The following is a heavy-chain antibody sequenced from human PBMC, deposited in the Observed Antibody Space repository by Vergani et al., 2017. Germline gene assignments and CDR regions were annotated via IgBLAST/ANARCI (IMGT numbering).Heavy chain of an antibody. CDR1: GFTFSTYA. J-gene: IGHJ4*02. CDR2: ISSDGGST. Sequence: EVQLLESGGGLVQPGGSLRLSCAASGFTFSTYAMTWVRQAPGKGLEWVSTISSDGGSTYYADSVKGRFTISRDNSKNTLSLQMNSLTAEDTAIYYCATGSSTSYRRDYWGQGTLVTVSS. V-gene: IGHV3-23*01. D-gene: IGHD2-2*01. CDR3: ATGSSTSYRRDY.